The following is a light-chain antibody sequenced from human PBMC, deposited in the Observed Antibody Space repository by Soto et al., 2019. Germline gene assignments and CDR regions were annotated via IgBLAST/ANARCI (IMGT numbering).Light chain of an antibody. CDR3: QHYSSSPNA. V-gene: IGKV3-20*01. CDR2: GAS. CDR1: QSVSNSY. Sequence: SVLTQSPGTLSLSPGERATLSCRASQSVSNSYLAWYQQKPGQAPRLLIYGASSRATGIPDRFSGSGSGTDFTLTISGLEPDDFAAYYCQHYSSSPNAFGQGTRVDIK. J-gene: IGKJ5*01.